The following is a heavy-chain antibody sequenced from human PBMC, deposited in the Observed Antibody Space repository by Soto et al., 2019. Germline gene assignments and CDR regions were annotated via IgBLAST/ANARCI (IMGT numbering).Heavy chain of an antibody. CDR1: GDTVSSTLW. Sequence: SETLSLTCTVSGDTVSSTLWWSWVRLSPGRGLEWIGDIYHLGTTNYNPSLKRRVSISLDKSKNQFSLKLTSVTAADTAVYFCARTGKFYYYDMSGLPFDPWGPGVLVTISS. V-gene: IGHV4-4*02. CDR2: IYHLGTT. CDR3: ARTGKFYYYDMSGLPFDP. J-gene: IGHJ5*02. D-gene: IGHD3-22*01.